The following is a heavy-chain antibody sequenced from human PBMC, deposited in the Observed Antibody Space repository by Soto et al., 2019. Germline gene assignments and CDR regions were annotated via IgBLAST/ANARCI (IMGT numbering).Heavy chain of an antibody. CDR3: CSCAAGTGCDY. Sequence: SETLSLTCTVSGGSISSSSYYWGWIRQPPGKGLEWIGSIYYSGCTYYNPSLKSRVTVSVHTSNNQFSLKLGSGTAADTAVYYCCSCAAGTGCDYWGQGTLVTVSS. V-gene: IGHV4-39*01. CDR2: IYYSGCT. CDR1: GGSISSSSYY. J-gene: IGHJ4*02. D-gene: IGHD6-13*01.